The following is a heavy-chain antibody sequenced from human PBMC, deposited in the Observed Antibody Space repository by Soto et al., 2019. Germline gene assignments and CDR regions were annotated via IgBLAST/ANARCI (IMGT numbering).Heavy chain of an antibody. CDR2: ISAYNGNT. V-gene: IGHV1-18*01. CDR3: ARDYYYDFWSGYDY. D-gene: IGHD3-3*01. J-gene: IGHJ4*02. CDR1: GYTFTSYG. Sequence: ASVKVSCKASGYTFTSYGISWVRQAPGQGLEWMGWISAYNGNTNYAQKLQGRVTMTTDTSTSTAYMELRSLRSDDTAVYYCARDYYYDFWSGYDYWGQGTLVTVSS.